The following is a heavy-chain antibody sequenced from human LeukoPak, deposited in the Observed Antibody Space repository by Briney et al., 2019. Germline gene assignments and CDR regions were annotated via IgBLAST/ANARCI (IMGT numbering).Heavy chain of an antibody. V-gene: IGHV4-59*08. CDR2: IYYTGST. Sequence: PSETLSLTCTVAGGSISSYYWSWIRQPPGKGLEWLGYIYYTGSTSYSPSLKSRVTISLDTSKNQFSLKLSSVTAADTAVYYCARYIVAAKGSFDYWGQGTLVTVSS. CDR1: GGSISSYY. J-gene: IGHJ4*02. D-gene: IGHD2-15*01. CDR3: ARYIVAAKGSFDY.